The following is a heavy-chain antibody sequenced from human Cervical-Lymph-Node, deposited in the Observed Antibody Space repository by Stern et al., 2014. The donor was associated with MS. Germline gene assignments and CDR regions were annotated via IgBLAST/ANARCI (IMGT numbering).Heavy chain of an antibody. CDR3: ARGSR. CDR1: GFTFRTYA. CDR2: ITSDGGST. J-gene: IGHJ4*02. V-gene: IGHV3-64*01. Sequence: VQLGESGGGLVQPGGPLRLPCGGSGFTFRTYAMHWVRQAPGKGLEYVSAITSDGGSTYYAKFVKGRFTISRDNAKNTLYLQMGRLRGDDMAVYYCARGSRWGQGTLVTVSS.